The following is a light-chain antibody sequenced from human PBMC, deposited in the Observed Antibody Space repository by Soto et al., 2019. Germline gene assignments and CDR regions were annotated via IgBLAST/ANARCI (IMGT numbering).Light chain of an antibody. CDR2: GAS. CDR3: QQYGSSPWT. CDR1: QSVSSSY. J-gene: IGKJ1*01. V-gene: IGKV3-20*01. Sequence: EIVLTQSPGTLSLSPGERATLSCRASQSVSSSYLAWYQQKPGQAPRLLIYGASSRATGIPDRFSGSGSGTDFTLTISRLEPEDCAVDYCQQYGSSPWTFGRGTKVEIK.